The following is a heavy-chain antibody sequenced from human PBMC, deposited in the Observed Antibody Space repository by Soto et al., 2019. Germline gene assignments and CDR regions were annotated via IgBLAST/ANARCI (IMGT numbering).Heavy chain of an antibody. CDR2: ISGSGDST. D-gene: IGHD2-2*01. Sequence: LRLSFAASGFTFSSYAMAWVRQAPGKGLYWVSVISGSGDSTDYADSVKGRFTISRDNSKNTLYLQMNSLRVDDTAVYYCAIGVCSSTTCPLYGMDVWGQGTTVTVSS. CDR3: AIGVCSSTTCPLYGMDV. J-gene: IGHJ6*02. V-gene: IGHV3-23*01. CDR1: GFTFSSYA.